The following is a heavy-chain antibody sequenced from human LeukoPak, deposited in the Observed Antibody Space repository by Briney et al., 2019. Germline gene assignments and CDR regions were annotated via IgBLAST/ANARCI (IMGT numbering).Heavy chain of an antibody. CDR2: IYASGNT. CDR1: GDSISSYY. V-gene: IGHV4-4*07. D-gene: IGHD6-19*01. CDR3: AREGGSGWRAHDY. Sequence: SETLSLTCTVSGDSISSYYWSWIRQPAGKGLDWIGRIYASGNTNYNPCLKSRVTMSVDTSKNQFSLNLNSVTAADTAVYFCAREGGSGWRAHDYWGQGTLVTVSS. J-gene: IGHJ4*02.